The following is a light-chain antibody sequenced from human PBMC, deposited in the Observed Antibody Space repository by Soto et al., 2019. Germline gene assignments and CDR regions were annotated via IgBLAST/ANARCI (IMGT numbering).Light chain of an antibody. CDR1: SSDIGGYNS. V-gene: IGLV2-14*01. CDR2: EVS. J-gene: IGLJ1*01. CDR3: SSYTSSSAYV. Sequence: LTQPASVSGSPGQSITISCTGTSSDIGGYNSVSWYQQHPGKAPKLMIYEVSNRPSGVSNRFSGSKSGNTASLTISGLQAEDEADYYCSSYTSSSAYVFGTGTKVTVL.